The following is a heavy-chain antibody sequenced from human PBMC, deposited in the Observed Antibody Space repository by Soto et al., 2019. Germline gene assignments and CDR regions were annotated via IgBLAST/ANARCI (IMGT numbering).Heavy chain of an antibody. V-gene: IGHV3-30*18. J-gene: IGHJ6*02. CDR1: GFTFSSYG. CDR2: MSYDGSNK. Sequence: QVQLVESGGGVVQPGRSLRLSCAASGFTFSSYGMHWVRQAPGKGLEWVAVMSYDGSNKYYADSVKGRFTISRDNSKNPLSLQMNSMGAEETAVYYGEKGRCCTSCSAPYYYTMDVWGQGTTVTVSS. D-gene: IGHD2-2*01. CDR3: EKGRCCTSCSAPYYYTMDV.